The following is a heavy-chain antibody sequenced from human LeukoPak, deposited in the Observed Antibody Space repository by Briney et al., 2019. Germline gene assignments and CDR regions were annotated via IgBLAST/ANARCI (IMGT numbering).Heavy chain of an antibody. J-gene: IGHJ6*02. V-gene: IGHV1-18*01. CDR1: GYTFTSDG. Sequence: ASVKVSCKTSGYTFTSDGISWVRQAPGQGLEWMGWIGTYKGNTNYAQMFQGRVTMTTDTSTSTAYMELRSLRSDDTAVYYCAREEVYGYDQDYYYYYGMDVWGQGTTVTVSS. D-gene: IGHD5-18*01. CDR3: AREEVYGYDQDYYYYYGMDV. CDR2: IGTYKGNT.